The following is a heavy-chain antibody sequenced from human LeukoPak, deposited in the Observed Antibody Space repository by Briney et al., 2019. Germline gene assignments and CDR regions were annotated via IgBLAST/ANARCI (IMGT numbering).Heavy chain of an antibody. CDR1: GFTFSNYE. CDR2: ISSSGSTI. Sequence: GGSLRLSCAASGFTFSNYEMNWVRQAPGKGLEWVSYISSSGSTIYYADSVKGRFTISRDNARNSLFLQMNSLRAEDTAIYYCASDEGNYFDYWGQGTLVTVSS. V-gene: IGHV3-48*03. J-gene: IGHJ4*02. CDR3: ASDEGNYFDY.